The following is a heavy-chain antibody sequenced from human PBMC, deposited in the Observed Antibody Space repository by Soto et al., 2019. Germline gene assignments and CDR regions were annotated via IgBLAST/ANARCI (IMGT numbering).Heavy chain of an antibody. D-gene: IGHD1-26*01. Sequence: GASVKVSCKASGGTFSSYAISWVRQAPGQGLEWMGGIIPIFGTANYAQKFQGRVTITADESTSTAYMELSSLRSEDTAVYYCARFSGSYSLQYYYYGMDVWGQGTKVTVSS. CDR1: GGTFSSYA. CDR2: IIPIFGTA. J-gene: IGHJ6*02. V-gene: IGHV1-69*13. CDR3: ARFSGSYSLQYYYYGMDV.